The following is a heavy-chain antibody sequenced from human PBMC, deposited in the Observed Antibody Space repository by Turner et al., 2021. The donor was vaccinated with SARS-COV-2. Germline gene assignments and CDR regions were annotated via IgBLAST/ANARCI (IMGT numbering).Heavy chain of an antibody. CDR3: ARDTRVVPLWVDS. CDR1: GASVNNSDYY. CDR2: IYYSGTT. J-gene: IGHJ4*02. Sequence: QLQLQESGPGLVKPSETLSLTCTVSGASVNNSDYYWAWIRQPPENGLEWIGNIYYSGTTYYNPSLKSRVTISVDTSKNQFSLKLTSVTAADTAVYFCARDTRVVPLWVDSWGQGTLVTVSS. D-gene: IGHD2-2*01. V-gene: IGHV4-39*02.